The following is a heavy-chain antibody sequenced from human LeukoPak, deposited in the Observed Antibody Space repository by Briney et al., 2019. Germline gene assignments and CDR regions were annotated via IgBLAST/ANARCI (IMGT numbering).Heavy chain of an antibody. D-gene: IGHD3-10*01. CDR1: GFTFHNYG. CDR2: INANGDST. J-gene: IGHJ5*02. CDR3: AKYSYGSGTSFDP. Sequence: GGSLRLSCAASGFTFHNYGMSWVRQVPGKGLEWVSSINANGDSTAYADSVKGRFTISRDNAKNSLYLQMSSLRVEDTAVFYCAKYSYGSGTSFDPWGQGTLVTVSS. V-gene: IGHV3-20*04.